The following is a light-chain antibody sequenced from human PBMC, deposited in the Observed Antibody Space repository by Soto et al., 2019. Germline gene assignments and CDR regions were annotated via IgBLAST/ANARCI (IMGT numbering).Light chain of an antibody. CDR2: NNN. J-gene: IGLJ2*01. CDR1: SSNIGSNP. Sequence: QLVLTQPPSASGTPGQRVTISCSGSSSNIGSNPVHWYQQVPGTAPKLLIHNNNQRPSGVPAQFSGSKSGTSASLAISGLQSEDEADYYCAAWDDSLNGVLFGGGTKLTVL. CDR3: AAWDDSLNGVL. V-gene: IGLV1-44*01.